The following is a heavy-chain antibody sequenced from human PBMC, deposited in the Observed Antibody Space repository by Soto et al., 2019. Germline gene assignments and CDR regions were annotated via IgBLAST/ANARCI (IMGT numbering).Heavy chain of an antibody. Sequence: QVQLQESGPGLVKPSQTLSLTGTVSGGSISSGGYYWSWIRQHPGKGLEWIGYIYYSGSTYYNPSLKSRVTISVDTSKNHFSLRLSSVTAADTAVYYCARNQRVRGAIQSFDYWGQGSLVSVSS. CDR1: GGSISSGGYY. V-gene: IGHV4-31*03. CDR2: IYYSGST. J-gene: IGHJ4*02. D-gene: IGHD3-10*01. CDR3: ARNQRVRGAIQSFDY.